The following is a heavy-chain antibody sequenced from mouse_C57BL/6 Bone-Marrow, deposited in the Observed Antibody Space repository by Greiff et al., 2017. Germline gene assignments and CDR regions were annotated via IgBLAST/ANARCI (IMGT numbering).Heavy chain of an antibody. J-gene: IGHJ3*01. Sequence: EVKLMESGPELVKPGASVKISCKASGYSFTGYYMNWVKQSPEKSLEWIGEINPSTGGTTYNQKFKAKATLTVDKSSSTAYMQLKSLTSEDSAVYYCARGGGWLLRRFAYWGQGTLVTVSA. V-gene: IGHV1-42*01. CDR3: ARGGGWLLRRFAY. CDR1: GYSFTGYY. CDR2: INPSTGGT. D-gene: IGHD2-3*01.